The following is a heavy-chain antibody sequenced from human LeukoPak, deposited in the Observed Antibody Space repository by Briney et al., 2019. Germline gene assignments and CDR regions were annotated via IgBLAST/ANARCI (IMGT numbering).Heavy chain of an antibody. D-gene: IGHD3-10*01. Sequence: PGGSLRLSCAASAFTFSASSIHWVRQASGKGLEWVGRIKSKTDGGTTDYAAPVKGRFTISRDDSKNTLYLQMNSLKTEDTAVYYCTTVSFGYYYGMDVWGQGTTVTVSS. V-gene: IGHV3-15*01. CDR1: AFTFSASS. J-gene: IGHJ6*02. CDR3: TTVSFGYYYGMDV. CDR2: IKSKTDGGTT.